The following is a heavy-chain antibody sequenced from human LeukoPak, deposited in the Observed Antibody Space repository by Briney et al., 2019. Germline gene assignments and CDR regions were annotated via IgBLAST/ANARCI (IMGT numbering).Heavy chain of an antibody. CDR3: AKDLRYSSSPIDY. CDR1: GFAFSTFG. V-gene: IGHV3-30*18. CDR2: ISYDGRNK. D-gene: IGHD6-6*01. Sequence: PGGSLRLSCAASGFAFSTFGMHWVRQAPGKGLEWVAVISYDGRNKYYADSVKGRFTISRDNSKNTLYLQMNSLRAEDTAVYYCAKDLRYSSSPIDYWGQGTLVTVSS. J-gene: IGHJ4*02.